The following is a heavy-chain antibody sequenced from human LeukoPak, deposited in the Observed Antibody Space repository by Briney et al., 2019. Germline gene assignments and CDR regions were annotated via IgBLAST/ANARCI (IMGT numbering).Heavy chain of an antibody. CDR2: ISTRRSYI. V-gene: IGHV3-21*01. D-gene: IGHD3-10*01. CDR3: ARDSIGITTYDSYFEY. CDR1: VFTFDNYV. Sequence: PGGCLRLSRADSVFTFDNYVISGVRPPPRKGLEWVSSISTRRSYIYYAESVKGRFTISRDNAKKSVYLQMNSLRAEDTAVYFCARDSIGITTYDSYFEYWGQGTLVTVSS. J-gene: IGHJ4*02.